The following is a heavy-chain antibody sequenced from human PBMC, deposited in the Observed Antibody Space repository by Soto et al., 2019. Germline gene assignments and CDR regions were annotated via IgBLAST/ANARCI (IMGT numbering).Heavy chain of an antibody. Sequence: GGSLRLSCVVSGFSFSSVWMTWVRQAPGKGLEWVAVISYDGSNKYYADSVKGRFTISRDNSKNTLYLQMNSLRAEDTAVYYCAKSRSVVPEGYFDYWGQGTLVTVSS. CDR3: AKSRSVVPEGYFDY. CDR2: ISYDGSNK. J-gene: IGHJ4*02. CDR1: GFSFSSVW. V-gene: IGHV3-30*18. D-gene: IGHD2-15*01.